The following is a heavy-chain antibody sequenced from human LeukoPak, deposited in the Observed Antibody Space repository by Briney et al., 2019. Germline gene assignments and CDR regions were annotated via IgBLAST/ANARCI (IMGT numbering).Heavy chain of an antibody. Sequence: GGSLRLSCAASGFTFSNAWMSWVRQAPGKGLEWVSVIYSGGSTYYADSVKGRFTISRDNSKNTLYLQMNSLRAEDTAVYYCASVTYYYGSGSLDPWGQGTLVTVSS. CDR1: GFTFSNAW. V-gene: IGHV3-66*02. D-gene: IGHD3-10*01. CDR3: ASVTYYYGSGSLDP. CDR2: IYSGGST. J-gene: IGHJ5*02.